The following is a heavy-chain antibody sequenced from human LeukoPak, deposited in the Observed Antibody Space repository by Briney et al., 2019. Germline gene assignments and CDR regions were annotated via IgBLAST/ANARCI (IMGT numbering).Heavy chain of an antibody. D-gene: IGHD6-19*01. CDR2: ISGSGGST. CDR1: GFPFSSYA. Sequence: GDSLTLFCGASGFPFSSYAMSWLRQARGEGLGWVSDISGSGGSTYYADSVKGRFTISRDNSKNTLYLQMNSLRAEDAAVYYCAKDLEQWLLHYWGQGTLVTVSS. V-gene: IGHV3-23*01. CDR3: AKDLEQWLLHY. J-gene: IGHJ4*02.